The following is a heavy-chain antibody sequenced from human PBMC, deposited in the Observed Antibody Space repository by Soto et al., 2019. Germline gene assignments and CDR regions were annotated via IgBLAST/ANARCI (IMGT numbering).Heavy chain of an antibody. V-gene: IGHV4-34*01. Sequence: QVQLQQWGAGPLRPLETLSLTCGVSGGSISGYYWAWIRQSPGKGLEWIGEINDRGSINYNPSLKSRVSISVDTSKNHYSLNRRSVTAADTAVYYCARESHDILTGPPWVWYFDLWGRGTLVTVSS. J-gene: IGHJ2*01. CDR2: INDRGSI. CDR3: ARESHDILTGPPWVWYFDL. CDR1: GGSISGYY. D-gene: IGHD3-9*01.